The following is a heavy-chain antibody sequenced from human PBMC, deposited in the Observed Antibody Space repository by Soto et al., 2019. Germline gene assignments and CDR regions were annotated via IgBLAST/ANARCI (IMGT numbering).Heavy chain of an antibody. V-gene: IGHV3-30-3*01. CDR2: ISYDGSNK. CDR3: ARDSVDTAMATGYYYGMDV. Sequence: QVQLVESGGGVVQPGRSLRLSCAASGFTFSSYAMHWVRQAPGKGLEWVAVISYDGSNKYYADSVKGRFTISRDNAKNSLYLQMNSLRAEDTAVYYCARDSVDTAMATGYYYGMDVWGQGTTVTVSS. D-gene: IGHD5-18*01. J-gene: IGHJ6*02. CDR1: GFTFSSYA.